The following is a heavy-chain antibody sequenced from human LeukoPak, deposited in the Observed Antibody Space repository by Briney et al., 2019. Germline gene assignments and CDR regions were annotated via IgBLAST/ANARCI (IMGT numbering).Heavy chain of an antibody. J-gene: IGHJ4*02. Sequence: GGSLRLSCAASGFTFSSYAMRWVRQAPGKGLEWVSAISPSSGTFYADSVKGRFTVSRDNSKNTLYLQMNSLRAEDTAVYYCARPQSSSGYYWPFDDWGQGTLVTVSS. CDR2: ISPSSGT. CDR3: ARPQSSSGYYWPFDD. D-gene: IGHD3-22*01. V-gene: IGHV3-23*01. CDR1: GFTFSSYA.